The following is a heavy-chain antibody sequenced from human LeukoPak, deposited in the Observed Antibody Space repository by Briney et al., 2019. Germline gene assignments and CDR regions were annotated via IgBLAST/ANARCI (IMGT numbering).Heavy chain of an antibody. CDR2: TYYRSKWYN. CDR1: GDSVSGNSAA. J-gene: IGHJ5*02. Sequence: SQTLSLTCAISGDSVSGNSAAWNWIRQFPSRGLEWLGRTYYRSKWYNDYAVSVKSRITINPDTSKNQFSLQLNSVTPEDTAVYYCAREYERGERNWFDPWGQGTLVTVSS. CDR3: AREYERGERNWFDP. D-gene: IGHD2-8*01. V-gene: IGHV6-1*01.